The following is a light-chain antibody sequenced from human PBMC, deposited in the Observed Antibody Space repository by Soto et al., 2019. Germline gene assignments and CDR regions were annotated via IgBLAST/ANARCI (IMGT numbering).Light chain of an antibody. CDR1: QSVSSY. V-gene: IGKV3-11*01. CDR3: QQRSNWPPMYT. CDR2: DAS. Sequence: EIVLTQSPATLSLSPGERTTLSCRASQSVSSYLACYQQKPGQAPRLLIYDASNRATGIPARFSGSGSGTDFTLTLSSLEPEDFAVYYCQQRSNWPPMYTLGQGTKLEIK. J-gene: IGKJ2*01.